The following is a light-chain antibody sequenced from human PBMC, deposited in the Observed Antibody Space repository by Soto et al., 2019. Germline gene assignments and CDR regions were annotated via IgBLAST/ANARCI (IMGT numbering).Light chain of an antibody. V-gene: IGLV2-14*02. J-gene: IGLJ1*01. Sequence: QSALTQPASVSGSPGQSITISCTGTRSDVGSYNSIAWYQQHPGKAPRVVIFEVTKRPSGISDRFSGSKSGYTASLRISGLQAEDEADYFCSSYTSSSTYVFGTGTKVTVL. CDR2: EVT. CDR1: RSDVGSYNS. CDR3: SSYTSSSTYV.